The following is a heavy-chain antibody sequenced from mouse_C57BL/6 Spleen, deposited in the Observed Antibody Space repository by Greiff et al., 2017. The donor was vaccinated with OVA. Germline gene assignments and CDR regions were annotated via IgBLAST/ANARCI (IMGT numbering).Heavy chain of an antibody. CDR2: IYPRDGST. Sequence: QVQLQQSDAELVKPGASVKISCKVSGYTFTDHTIHWMKQRPEQGLEWIGYIYPRDGSTKYNEKFKGKATLTADKSYSTAYMQLHSLTSEDSAVYFCARLLLPHFYAMDFWGPGTSVTVSS. D-gene: IGHD2-12*01. CDR3: ARLLLPHFYAMDF. J-gene: IGHJ4*01. V-gene: IGHV1-78*01. CDR1: GYTFTDHT.